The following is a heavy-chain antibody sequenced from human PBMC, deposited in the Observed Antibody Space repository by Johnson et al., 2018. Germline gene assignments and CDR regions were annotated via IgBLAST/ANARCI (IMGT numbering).Heavy chain of an antibody. CDR1: GFNFHSYS. V-gene: IGHV3-48*02. CDR3: TRDCNCGYGMDV. CDR2: SSYGGAI. J-gene: IGHJ6*02. Sequence: VQLVESGGGLVQPGGSLRLSCAASGFNFHSYSMNWVRQAPGKGLEWVSWSSYGGAIYYADSVKGRFTISRDNARNSLYLQMNGRRDEDTAVYDCTRDCNCGYGMDVWGQGTTVTVSS. D-gene: IGHD1-1*01.